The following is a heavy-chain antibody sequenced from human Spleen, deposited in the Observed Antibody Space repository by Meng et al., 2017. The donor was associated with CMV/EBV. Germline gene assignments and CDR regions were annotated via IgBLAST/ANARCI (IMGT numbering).Heavy chain of an antibody. CDR2: IIPILGIA. V-gene: IGHV1-69*10. CDR1: GGTFSSYA. D-gene: IGHD2-21*01. CDR3: AIAYCGGDCYSDFDY. Sequence: SVKVSCKASGGTFSSYAISWVRQAPGQGLEWMGGIIPILGIANYAQKFQGRVTITTDESTSTAYMELSSLRSEDTAVYYCAIAYCGGDCYSDFDYWGQGTLVTVSS. J-gene: IGHJ4*02.